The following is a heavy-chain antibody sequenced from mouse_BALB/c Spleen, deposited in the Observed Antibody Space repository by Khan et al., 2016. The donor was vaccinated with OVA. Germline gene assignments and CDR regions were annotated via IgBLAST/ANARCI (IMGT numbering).Heavy chain of an antibody. CDR1: GFSLTNYG. V-gene: IGHV2-6-1*01. CDR3: ARQPYYHYNIMDY. CDR2: IWSDRST. Sequence: VQLKQSGPGLVAPSQSLSITCTISGFSLTNYGIHWVRQPPGKGLEWLVVIWSDRSTTYNSALKSRLTISKDNSKSQVFLKMNSLQTDDTAVYFCARQPYYHYNIMDYWGQGTSVTVSS. D-gene: IGHD2-10*01. J-gene: IGHJ4*01.